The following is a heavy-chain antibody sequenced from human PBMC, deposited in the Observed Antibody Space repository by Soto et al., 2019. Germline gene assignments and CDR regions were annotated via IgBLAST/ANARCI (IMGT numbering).Heavy chain of an antibody. CDR1: GYSFTRHL. Sequence: PRESLKISRKGSGYSFTRHLINLGRQMPRKSPDWMGRIDPSDSYTNYSPSFQGHVTISADKSISTAYLQWSSLKASDTAMYYCARLLIADYSNPYYYYGMDVWGQGTTVTVSS. J-gene: IGHJ6*02. V-gene: IGHV5-10-1*01. CDR3: ARLLIADYSNPYYYYGMDV. D-gene: IGHD4-4*01. CDR2: IDPSDSYT.